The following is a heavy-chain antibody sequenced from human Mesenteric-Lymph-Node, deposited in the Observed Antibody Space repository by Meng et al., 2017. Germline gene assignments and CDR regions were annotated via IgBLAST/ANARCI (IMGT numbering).Heavy chain of an antibody. V-gene: IGHV1-2*06. Sequence: QRVHAGVDVKKPGASLEVSRKASGYTFTGYYMHWVRQAPGQGLEWMGRINPNSGGTNYAQKFQGRVTMTRDTSTSTAYMELSRLRSDDTAVYYCAREGLYNFDYWGQGTLVTVSS. J-gene: IGHJ4*02. CDR2: INPNSGGT. CDR3: AREGLYNFDY. CDR1: GYTFTGYY. D-gene: IGHD3-16*01.